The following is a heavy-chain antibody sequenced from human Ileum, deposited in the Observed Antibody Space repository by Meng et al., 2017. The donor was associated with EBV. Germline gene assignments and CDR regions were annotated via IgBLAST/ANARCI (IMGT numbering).Heavy chain of an antibody. D-gene: IGHD5-12*01. CDR3: ARGEYGGYTDSWLHFDY. Sequence: GGDWVEQPGVLSLRSRVVGGFFSGDYWTRIRRSPDGRLEGKGQSSHSGSPDNNPSHQSRVTIALDTFKNQISLKINSVTLGYAAVYYCARGEYGGYTDSWLHFDYWGQGTLVTVSS. V-gene: IGHV4-34*01. J-gene: IGHJ4*02. CDR2: SSHSGSP. CDR1: GGFFSGDY.